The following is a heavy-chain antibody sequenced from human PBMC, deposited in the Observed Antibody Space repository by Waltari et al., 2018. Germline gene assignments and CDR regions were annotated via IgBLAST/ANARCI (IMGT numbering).Heavy chain of an antibody. D-gene: IGHD2-21*01. CDR3: ARDQSHPTYCGGDCYGGWFDP. Sequence: QVQLVQSGAEVKKPGASVKVSCKASGYTFTSYGISWVRQAPGQGLEWMGWISAYNGNTNYAQKLQGRGTMTTDTSTSTAYMELRSLRSDDTAVYYCARDQSHPTYCGGDCYGGWFDPWGQGTLVTVSS. V-gene: IGHV1-18*01. CDR2: ISAYNGNT. J-gene: IGHJ5*02. CDR1: GYTFTSYG.